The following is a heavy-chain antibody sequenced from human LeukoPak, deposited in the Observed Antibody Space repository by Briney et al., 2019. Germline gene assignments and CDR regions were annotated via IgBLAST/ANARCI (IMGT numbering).Heavy chain of an antibody. J-gene: IGHJ5*02. V-gene: IGHV1-46*01. CDR3: VRDGEGVAISVNYWFDP. D-gene: IGHD3-10*01. CDR2: INPSGGST. CDR1: GYTFTSYY. Sequence: ASVKVSCKASGYTFTSYYMHWVRQAPGQGLEWMGIINPSGGSTSYAQKFQGRVTMTRDTSTSTVYMELSSLRSEDTVVYYCVRDGEGVAISVNYWFDPWGQGTLVTVSS.